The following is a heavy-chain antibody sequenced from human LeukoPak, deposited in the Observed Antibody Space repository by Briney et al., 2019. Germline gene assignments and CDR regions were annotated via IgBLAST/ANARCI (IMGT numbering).Heavy chain of an antibody. CDR3: ARVRGGYYASGSYYANDY. D-gene: IGHD3-10*01. Sequence: GGSLRLSCAASGFTFSTNSMNWVRQAPGKGLEWVSYISSSGTTIYYADSVKGRFTISRDNAKNSLYLQMNSLRDEDTAVYYCARVRGGYYASGSYYANDYWGQGTLVTVSS. J-gene: IGHJ4*02. V-gene: IGHV3-48*02. CDR1: GFTFSTNS. CDR2: ISSSGTTI.